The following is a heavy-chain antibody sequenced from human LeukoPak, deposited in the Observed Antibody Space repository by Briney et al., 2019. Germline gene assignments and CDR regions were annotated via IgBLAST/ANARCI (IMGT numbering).Heavy chain of an antibody. Sequence: GGSLRLSCAASGFTFSDYYMSWIRQAPGKGLEWVSYISSSGSTRYYADSVKGRFTISRDNVKNSLYLQMNSLRAEDTAVYYCARSIPYGTTWYGRSDYWGQGTLVTVSS. CDR3: ARSIPYGTTWYGRSDY. J-gene: IGHJ4*02. CDR1: GFTFSDYY. V-gene: IGHV3-11*01. D-gene: IGHD6-13*01. CDR2: ISSSGSTR.